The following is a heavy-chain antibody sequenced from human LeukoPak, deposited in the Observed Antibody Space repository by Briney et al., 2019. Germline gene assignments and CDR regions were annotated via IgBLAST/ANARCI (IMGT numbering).Heavy chain of an antibody. CDR3: ARDYHGSASYGGFDY. CDR2: IYYSGST. J-gene: IGHJ4*02. D-gene: IGHD3-10*01. CDR1: GGSISSGGYY. V-gene: IGHV4-31*03. Sequence: SETLSLTCTVSGGSISSGGYYWSWIRQHPGKGLEWIGYIYYSGSTYYNPSLKSRVTISVDTSKNQFSLKLASVTAADTAVYYCARDYHGSASYGGFDYWGQGTLVTVSS.